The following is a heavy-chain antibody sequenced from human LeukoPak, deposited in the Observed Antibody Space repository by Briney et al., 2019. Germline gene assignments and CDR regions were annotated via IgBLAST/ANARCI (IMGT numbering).Heavy chain of an antibody. J-gene: IGHJ4*02. V-gene: IGHV3-23*01. CDR1: EFTFSSYT. Sequence: GGSLRLSCAASEFTFSSYTMSWVRQAPGKGLQWVSAIGGSGGSTSYADSVKGRFTISRDNSKNTLYLQMNSLRAEDTAVYYCAEDRIAGATGRLFDYWGQGTLVTVSS. D-gene: IGHD1-26*01. CDR3: AEDRIAGATGRLFDY. CDR2: IGGSGGST.